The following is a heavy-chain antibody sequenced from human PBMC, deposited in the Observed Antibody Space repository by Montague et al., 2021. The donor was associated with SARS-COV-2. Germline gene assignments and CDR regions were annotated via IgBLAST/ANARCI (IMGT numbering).Heavy chain of an antibody. Sequence: TNYEDPVKGRFTISRDNAKSTLSLQMNSLRAEDTVVYYCVRDRPTAWFDSWGQGTLVTGSS. D-gene: IGHD5-18*01. CDR2: T. V-gene: IGHV3-74*01. J-gene: IGHJ5*01. CDR3: VRDRPTAWFDS.